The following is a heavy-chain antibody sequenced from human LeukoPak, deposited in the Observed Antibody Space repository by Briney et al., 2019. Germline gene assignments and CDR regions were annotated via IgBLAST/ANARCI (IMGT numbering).Heavy chain of an antibody. J-gene: IGHJ4*02. CDR2: ISYDGSNK. D-gene: IGHD2-2*01. V-gene: IGHV3-30-3*01. Sequence: PGGSLRLSCAASGFTFSSYAMHWVRQAPGKGLEWVAVISYDGSNKYYADSVKGRFTISRDNSKNTLYLQMNSLRAEDTAVYYCAREGIVCSSTSCSVFDYWGQGTLVTVSS. CDR3: AREGIVCSSTSCSVFDY. CDR1: GFTFSSYA.